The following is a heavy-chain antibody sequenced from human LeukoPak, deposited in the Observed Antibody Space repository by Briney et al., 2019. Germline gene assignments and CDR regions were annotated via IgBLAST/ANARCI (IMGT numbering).Heavy chain of an antibody. CDR2: ISASGGST. V-gene: IGHV3-23*01. Sequence: PGGSLRLSCAASGFTFSSYAMSWVRQAPGKGLEWVSGISASGGSTYYADSVRGRFTISRDNSKSTLYVQMNSLRDEDTAVYYCAKPINYYDSSGYYPPPFDYWGQGTLVTVSS. D-gene: IGHD3-22*01. CDR1: GFTFSSYA. CDR3: AKPINYYDSSGYYPPPFDY. J-gene: IGHJ4*02.